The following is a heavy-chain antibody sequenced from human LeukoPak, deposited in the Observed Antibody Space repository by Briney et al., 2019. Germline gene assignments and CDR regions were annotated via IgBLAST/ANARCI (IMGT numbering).Heavy chain of an antibody. CDR2: INPNGGST. D-gene: IGHD3-22*01. CDR3: AREKTYYYDSSGYWLTA. J-gene: IGHJ5*02. Sequence: ASVKVSCKTFGYTFTDHYIYWVRRAPGQGLEWMGIINPNGGSTKYAQKFQGRVTMSRDASTSTVYMDLSSLRSEDTAVYYCAREKTYYYDSSGYWLTAWGQGTLVTVSS. V-gene: IGHV1-46*01. CDR1: GYTFTDHY.